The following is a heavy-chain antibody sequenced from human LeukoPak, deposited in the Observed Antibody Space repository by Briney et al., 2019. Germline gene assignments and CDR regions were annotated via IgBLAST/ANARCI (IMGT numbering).Heavy chain of an antibody. J-gene: IGHJ4*02. D-gene: IGHD2-15*01. CDR3: ARLGYCSGGSCYDLEPRPYLDY. CDR2: IYYSGST. CDR1: GGSVSSGSYY. V-gene: IGHV4-61*01. Sequence: PSETLSLTCTVSGGSVSSGSYYWSWIRQPPGKGLEWIGYIYYSGSTNYNPSLKSRVTISVDTSKNQFSLKLSSVTAADTAVYYCARLGYCSGGSCYDLEPRPYLDYWGQGTLVTVSS.